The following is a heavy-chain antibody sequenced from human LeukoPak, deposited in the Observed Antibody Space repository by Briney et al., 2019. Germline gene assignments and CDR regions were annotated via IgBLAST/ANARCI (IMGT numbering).Heavy chain of an antibody. J-gene: IGHJ5*02. V-gene: IGHV1-18*01. CDR3: ARDPATVGNNWFDP. CDR2: ISAYNGNT. CDR1: GYTFTSYG. Sequence: GASVKVSCKASGYTFTSYGISWVRQAPGQGLEWMGWISAYNGNTNYAQKLQGRVTMTTDTSTSTAYMELRSLRSDDTAVYYCARDPATVGNNWFDPWGQGTLVTVSS.